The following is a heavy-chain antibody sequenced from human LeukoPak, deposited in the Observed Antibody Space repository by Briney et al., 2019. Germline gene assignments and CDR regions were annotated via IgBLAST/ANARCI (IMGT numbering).Heavy chain of an antibody. V-gene: IGHV1-69*01. CDR2: IIPIFGTA. J-gene: IGHJ5*02. CDR1: GGTFSSYA. Sequence: ASVTVSCLPSGGTFSSYAIRWVRQAPGHGLEWMGGIIPIFGTANHAQKFQGRVTITADEYTSTAYMELSSLRPEDTAVYYCARARVYNWNDELLIDPWGQETLVTVPS. CDR3: ARARVYNWNDELLIDP. D-gene: IGHD1-1*01.